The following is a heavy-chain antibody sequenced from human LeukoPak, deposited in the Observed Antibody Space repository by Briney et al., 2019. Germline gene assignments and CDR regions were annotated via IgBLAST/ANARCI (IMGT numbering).Heavy chain of an antibody. CDR2: INHSGST. Sequence: SETLSLTCAVYGGSFSGYYWSWIRQPPGKGLEWIGEINHSGSTNYNPSLKSRVTISVDTSKNQFSLKLSSVTAAETAVYYCARGGNYWGQGTLVTVSS. D-gene: IGHD2/OR15-2a*01. CDR1: GGSFSGYY. V-gene: IGHV4-34*01. CDR3: ARGGNY. J-gene: IGHJ4*02.